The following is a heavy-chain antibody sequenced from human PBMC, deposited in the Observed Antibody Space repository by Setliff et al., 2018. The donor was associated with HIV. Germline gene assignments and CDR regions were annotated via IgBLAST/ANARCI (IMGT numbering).Heavy chain of an antibody. CDR3: SRGIRSGYDPYYFDN. J-gene: IGHJ4*02. D-gene: IGHD5-12*01. Sequence: PGGSLRLSCTASGLIFGDHAMSWVRQAPGKGLEWVGFIRSKAYGGTAEYAASVEGRFTISRDDSKSIAYLKMNSLKAEDTAVYYCSRGIRSGYDPYYFDNWGQGTLVTVSS. CDR2: IRSKAYGGTA. V-gene: IGHV3-49*04. CDR1: GLIFGDHA.